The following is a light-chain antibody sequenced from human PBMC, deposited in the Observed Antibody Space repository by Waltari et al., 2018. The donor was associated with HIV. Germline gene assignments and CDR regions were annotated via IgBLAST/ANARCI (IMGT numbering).Light chain of an antibody. CDR2: GAS. V-gene: IGKV1-12*01. J-gene: IGKJ1*01. Sequence: DLQVPQSPSSVSASVGDRVTITCRASQGVSNWLAWDQQKPGTAPKLLIYGASSLQSGVSSRFSGSGSGTEFALTISSLQPDDLATYYCQQYNSFPYTFGQGTKVEI. CDR3: QQYNSFPYT. CDR1: QGVSNW.